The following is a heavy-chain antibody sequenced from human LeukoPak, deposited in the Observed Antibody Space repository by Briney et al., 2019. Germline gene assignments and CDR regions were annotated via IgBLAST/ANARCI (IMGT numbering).Heavy chain of an antibody. D-gene: IGHD3-22*01. J-gene: IGHJ4*02. V-gene: IGHV1-24*01. Sequence: ASVKVSCKVSGYTLTELSMHWVRQAPGKGLEWMGGFDLEDGETIYAQKFQGRVTMTEDTSTDTAYMELSSLRSEDTAVYYCATNHYSSGYYFDYWGQGTLVTVSS. CDR2: FDLEDGET. CDR1: GYTLTELS. CDR3: ATNHYSSGYYFDY.